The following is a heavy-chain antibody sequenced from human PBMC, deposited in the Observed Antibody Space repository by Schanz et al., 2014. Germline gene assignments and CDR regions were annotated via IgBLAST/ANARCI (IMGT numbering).Heavy chain of an antibody. CDR2: INHSGST. J-gene: IGHJ2*01. CDR1: GGSFSDYY. Sequence: QVQLQQWGAGLLKPSETLSLTCAVYGGSFSDYYWSWIRQPPGKGLEWIGEINHSGSTNYNPSLKSKFTISLDTSKNRVSRKLSSVTAADTAVYYCARGHDYFWGSYRRSPWGYFDLWGRGSLVTVSS. D-gene: IGHD3-16*02. V-gene: IGHV4-34*01. CDR3: ARGHDYFWGSYRRSPWGYFDL.